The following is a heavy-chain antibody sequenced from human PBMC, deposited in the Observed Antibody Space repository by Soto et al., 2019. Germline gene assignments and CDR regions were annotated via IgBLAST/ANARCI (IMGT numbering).Heavy chain of an antibody. Sequence: ASVKVSCKASGYTFTSYGISWVRQAPGQGLEWMGWISAYNGNTNYAQKLQGRVTMTTGTSPSTAYMELRRLRSDDTAVYYGARDLSWITFGGVAPRDDAFNIWGQGTMVTVSS. CDR1: GYTFTSYG. CDR2: ISAYNGNT. V-gene: IGHV1-18*01. J-gene: IGHJ3*02. CDR3: ARDLSWITFGGVAPRDDAFNI. D-gene: IGHD3-16*01.